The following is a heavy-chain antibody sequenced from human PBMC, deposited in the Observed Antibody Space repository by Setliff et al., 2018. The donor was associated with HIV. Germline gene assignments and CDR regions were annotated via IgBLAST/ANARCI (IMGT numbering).Heavy chain of an antibody. CDR2: INPSGGST. CDR1: GYIFTSYY. V-gene: IGHV1-46*01. J-gene: IGHJ3*02. Sequence: ASVKVSCKASGYIFTSYYIHWVRQAPGQGLEWMGIINPSGGSTTYAQKFQGRVTMTRDTSTSTVYMELSSLRSEDTAVYYCARSHAVAFDIWGQGTMVTVSS. D-gene: IGHD4-4*01. CDR3: ARSHAVAFDI.